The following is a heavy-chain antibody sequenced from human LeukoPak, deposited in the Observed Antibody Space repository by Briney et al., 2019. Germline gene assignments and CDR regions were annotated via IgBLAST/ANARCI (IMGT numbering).Heavy chain of an antibody. J-gene: IGHJ6*03. CDR3: ARVTGQQLVGGAIYYYYYYMDV. V-gene: IGHV3-48*01. CDR2: ISSSSSTI. Sequence: GGSLRLSCAASGFAFSSYSMNWVRQAPGKGLEWVSYISSSSSTIYYADSVKGRFTISRDNAKNSLYLQMNSLRAEDTAVYYCARVTGQQLVGGAIYYYYYYMDVWGKGTTVTVSS. D-gene: IGHD6-13*01. CDR1: GFAFSSYS.